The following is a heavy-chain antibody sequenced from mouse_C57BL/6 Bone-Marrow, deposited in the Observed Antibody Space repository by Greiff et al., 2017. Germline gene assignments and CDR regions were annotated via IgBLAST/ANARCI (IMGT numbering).Heavy chain of an antibody. CDR3: ARSLVSDYYAIDD. CDR2: IYPADGDT. V-gene: IGHV1-82*01. J-gene: IGHJ4*01. CDR1: GYAFSSSW. Sequence: QVQLKESGPELVKPGASVKISCKASGYAFSSSWMNWVKQRPGKGLEWIGRIYPADGDTNYNRKFKGKDTLTADKSSSTAYMQLSSLTSEDSAVYFCARSLVSDYYAIDDWGQGTSVTVSS. D-gene: IGHD2-10*02.